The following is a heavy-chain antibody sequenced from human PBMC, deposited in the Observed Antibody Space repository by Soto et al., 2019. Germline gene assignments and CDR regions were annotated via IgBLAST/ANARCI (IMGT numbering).Heavy chain of an antibody. CDR3: VSARRSAFYFFDY. D-gene: IGHD2-15*01. CDR1: VYTFTSYP. CDR2: INPSDGST. V-gene: IGHV1-46*01. J-gene: IGHJ4*02. Sequence: ASVKVSCKASVYTFTSYPVHWVRQAPGQGFEWMGVINPSDGSTDYAQRFQGRVSMTRDTSTSTVYMELSSLRSEDTDVYYCVSARRSAFYFFDYWGQGTLVTVSS.